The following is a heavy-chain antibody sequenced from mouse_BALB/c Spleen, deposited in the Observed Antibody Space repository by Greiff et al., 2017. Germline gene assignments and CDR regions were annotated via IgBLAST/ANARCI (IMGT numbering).Heavy chain of an antibody. D-gene: IGHD1-2*01. J-gene: IGHJ2*01. CDR3: AREATASLDY. CDR1: GFTFSSYA. Sequence: EVKLVESGGGLVKPGGSLKLSCAASGFTFSSYAMSWVRQTPEKRLEWVASISSGGSTYYSDSVKGRFTNSRDNARNILYLQMRSLRSENTAMYYSAREATASLDYRGQGTTLTVSS. CDR2: ISSGGST. V-gene: IGHV5-6-5*01.